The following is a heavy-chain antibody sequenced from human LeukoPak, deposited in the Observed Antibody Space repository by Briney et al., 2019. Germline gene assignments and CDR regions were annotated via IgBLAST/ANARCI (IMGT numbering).Heavy chain of an antibody. Sequence: TTSETLSLTCTVSVGSNRSSSYYWGWIRQPPGKGLEWIGSIYYSGSTYYNPSLKSRVTISVDTSKNQFSLKLSSVTAADPAVYYCARGSDIVVVVAATDAFDIWGQGTMVTVSS. CDR2: IYYSGST. D-gene: IGHD2-15*01. J-gene: IGHJ3*02. CDR1: VGSNRSSSYY. V-gene: IGHV4-39*01. CDR3: ARGSDIVVVVAATDAFDI.